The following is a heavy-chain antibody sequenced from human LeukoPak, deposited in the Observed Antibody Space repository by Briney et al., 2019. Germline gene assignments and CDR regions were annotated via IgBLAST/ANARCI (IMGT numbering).Heavy chain of an antibody. CDR3: VRDDDRPDNGLDY. CDR2: ISSSSSTI. CDR1: GFTFSSYS. V-gene: IGHV3-48*01. J-gene: IGHJ4*02. Sequence: GGSLRLSCAASGFTFSSYSMNWVRQAPGKGLEWVSYISSSSSTIYYADSLKGRFTISRDNSKNTLYLQMNSLRAEDTAVYYCVRDDDRPDNGLDYWGQGTLVTVSS. D-gene: IGHD3-22*01.